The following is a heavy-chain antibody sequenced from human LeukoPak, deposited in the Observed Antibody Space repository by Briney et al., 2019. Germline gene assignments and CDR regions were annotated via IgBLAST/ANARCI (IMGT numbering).Heavy chain of an antibody. D-gene: IGHD5-24*01. CDR3: ARTRDGHSAYFDY. CDR2: ISYDGSNK. Sequence: GGSLRLSCAASGFTFSSYAMHWVRQAPGKGLEWVAVISYDGSNKYYADSVKGRFTISRDNSKNTLYLQMNSLRAEDTAVYYCARTRDGHSAYFDYWGQGTLVTVSS. CDR1: GFTFSSYA. J-gene: IGHJ4*02. V-gene: IGHV3-30-3*01.